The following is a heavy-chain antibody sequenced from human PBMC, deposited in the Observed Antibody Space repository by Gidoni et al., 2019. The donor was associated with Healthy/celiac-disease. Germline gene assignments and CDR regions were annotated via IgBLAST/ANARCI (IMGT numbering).Heavy chain of an antibody. CDR3: AREVGIAVAGYFDY. J-gene: IGHJ4*02. Sequence: QVQLVQSGAEVKKPGASVTVPCKASGYTFTGYYMHGVRQAPGHGLEWRGWINPNSGGTNYAQKFQGRVTMTRHTSISTAYMELSRLRSDDTAVYYCAREVGIAVAGYFDYWGQGTLVTVSS. D-gene: IGHD6-19*01. V-gene: IGHV1-2*02. CDR1: GYTFTGYY. CDR2: INPNSGGT.